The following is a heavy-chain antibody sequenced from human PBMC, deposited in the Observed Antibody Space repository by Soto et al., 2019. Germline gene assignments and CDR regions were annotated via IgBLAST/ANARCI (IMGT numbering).Heavy chain of an antibody. D-gene: IGHD6-13*01. Sequence: QVQLQQWGAGLLKPSETLSLTCAVYGGSFSGYYWSWIRQPPGKGLEWIGEINHSGSTNYNPSLKSRVTISVDTYKNQFSLKLSSVTAADTAVYYCARGPRIAAAGYYYYGMDVWGQGTTVTVSS. J-gene: IGHJ6*02. CDR1: GGSFSGYY. CDR3: ARGPRIAAAGYYYYGMDV. CDR2: INHSGST. V-gene: IGHV4-34*01.